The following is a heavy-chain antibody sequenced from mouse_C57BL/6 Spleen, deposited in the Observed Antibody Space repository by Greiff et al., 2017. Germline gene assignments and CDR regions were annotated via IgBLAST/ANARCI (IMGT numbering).Heavy chain of an antibody. CDR2: ISDGGSYT. J-gene: IGHJ3*01. CDR3: AKETGAWVAY. Sequence: EVNVVESGGGLVKPGGSLKLSCAASGFTFSSYAMSWVRQTPEKRLEWVATISDGGSYTYYPDNVKGRITMARDNAKNSLYLQLSQLKSEDTAMYYGAKETGAWVAYWGQGTLDTVSA. D-gene: IGHD4-1*01. CDR1: GFTFSSYA. V-gene: IGHV5-4*03.